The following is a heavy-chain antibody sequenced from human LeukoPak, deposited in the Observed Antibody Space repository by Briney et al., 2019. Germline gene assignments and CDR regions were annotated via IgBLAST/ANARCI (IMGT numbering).Heavy chain of an antibody. V-gene: IGHV4-59*01. CDR1: GGSISSYF. Sequence: SETLSLTCTVSGGSISSYFWSWIRQPPGQGLEWIGYIYDSGSTNYNPSLKSRVTISVDTSRNQFSLKLNSVTAADTAVYYCARDCSGGDCYYDAFDIWGQGTMVTVSS. CDR2: IYDSGST. D-gene: IGHD2-21*02. J-gene: IGHJ3*02. CDR3: ARDCSGGDCYYDAFDI.